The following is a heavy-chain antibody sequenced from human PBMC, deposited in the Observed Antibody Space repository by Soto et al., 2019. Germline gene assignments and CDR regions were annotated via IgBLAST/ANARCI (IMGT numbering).Heavy chain of an antibody. CDR1: GYSISSSNW. D-gene: IGHD1-26*01. CDR3: ARREIQGPIDY. Sequence: QVQLQESGPGLVKPSDTLSLTCAVSGYSISSSNWWGWIRQPPGKGLEWIGYIYYSGTTYYNPSLKSPVTMSVDTSKCQFSLKLTSVTAVDTAVYYCARREIQGPIDYWGQGTLVTVSS. J-gene: IGHJ4*02. V-gene: IGHV4-28*01. CDR2: IYYSGTT.